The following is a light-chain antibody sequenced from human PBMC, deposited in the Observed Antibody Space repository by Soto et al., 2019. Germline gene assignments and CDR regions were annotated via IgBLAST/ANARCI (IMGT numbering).Light chain of an antibody. V-gene: IGLV2-18*01. Sequence: QSALTQPPSVSGSPGQSVTISCTGTSTDFVSYNRVSWYQQPPGTAPKLIIYKASNQPSGVPDRFSGSESGNTASLTISGLQAADEADYYCSLYTSENTYVFGTGTKVTVL. CDR2: KAS. CDR1: STDFVSYNR. J-gene: IGLJ1*01. CDR3: SLYTSENTYV.